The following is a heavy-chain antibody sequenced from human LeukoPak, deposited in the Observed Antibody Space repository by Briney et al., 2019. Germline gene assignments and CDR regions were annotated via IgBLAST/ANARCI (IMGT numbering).Heavy chain of an antibody. Sequence: PGGSLRLSCAASGFTASSNYMSWVRQAPGKGLEWVSVIYSGGSTYYADSVKGRFTISRDNSKNTLYLQMNSLRAEDTAVYYCARDSSLEWLPGSFDYWGQGTLVTVSS. CDR1: GFTASSNY. V-gene: IGHV3-66*02. J-gene: IGHJ4*02. CDR3: ARDSSLEWLPGSFDY. D-gene: IGHD3-3*01. CDR2: IYSGGST.